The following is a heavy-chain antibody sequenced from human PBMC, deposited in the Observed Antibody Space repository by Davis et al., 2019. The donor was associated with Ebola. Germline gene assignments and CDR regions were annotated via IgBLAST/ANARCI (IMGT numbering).Heavy chain of an antibody. V-gene: IGHV3-48*02. Sequence: GSLRLSCAASGFLFSDYSMNWVRQAPGKGLEWITYITKGSDAIHYADSVKGRFTVSRDNAKNSLFLQMNSLTDEDSAVYYCARDYIFAFDFWGQGTQVTVSS. CDR2: ITKGSDAI. CDR3: ARDYIFAFDF. J-gene: IGHJ4*02. CDR1: GFLFSDYS. D-gene: IGHD4-11*01.